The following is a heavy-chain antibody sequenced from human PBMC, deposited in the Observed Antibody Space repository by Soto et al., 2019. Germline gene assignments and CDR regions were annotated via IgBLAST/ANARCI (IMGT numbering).Heavy chain of an antibody. CDR3: ARDQGGAYCGGDCYSITANYYYGMDV. D-gene: IGHD2-21*02. Sequence: ASVKVSCKASGYTFTGYYMHWVRQAPGQGLEWMGWINPNSGGTNYAQKFQGWVTMTRDTSISTAYMELSRLRSDDTAVYYCARDQGGAYCGGDCYSITANYYYGMDVWGQGTTVTVSS. CDR2: INPNSGGT. CDR1: GYTFTGYY. V-gene: IGHV1-2*04. J-gene: IGHJ6*02.